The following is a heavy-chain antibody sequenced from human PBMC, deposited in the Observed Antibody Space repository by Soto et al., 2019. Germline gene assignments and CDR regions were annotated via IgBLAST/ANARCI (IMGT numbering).Heavy chain of an antibody. CDR3: ARDIITTFHYFDY. V-gene: IGHV3-48*01. J-gene: IGHJ4*02. Sequence: PGGSLRLSCAASGFTFSSYSMNWVRQAPGKGLEWVSYISSSSSTIYYADSVKGRFTISRDNAKNSLYLQMNSLRAEDTAVYYCARDIITTFHYFDYWGQGTLVTVSS. CDR1: GFTFSSYS. D-gene: IGHD3-3*01. CDR2: ISSSSSTI.